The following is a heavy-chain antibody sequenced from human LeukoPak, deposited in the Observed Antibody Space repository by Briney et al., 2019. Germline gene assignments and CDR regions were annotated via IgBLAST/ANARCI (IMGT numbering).Heavy chain of an antibody. Sequence: GGSLRLSCTASGFTFGDYAMSWFRQAPEKGLEWVGFIRSKAYGGTTEYAASVKGRFTISRDDSKSIAYLQMNSLKTEDTAVYYCTRGGGYNWNYYYFDYWGQGTLVTVSS. CDR3: TRGGGYNWNYYYFDY. CDR2: IRSKAYGGTT. CDR1: GFTFGDYA. D-gene: IGHD1-7*01. J-gene: IGHJ4*02. V-gene: IGHV3-49*03.